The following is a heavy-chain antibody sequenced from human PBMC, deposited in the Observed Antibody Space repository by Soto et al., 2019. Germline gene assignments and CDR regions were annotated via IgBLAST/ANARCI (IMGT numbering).Heavy chain of an antibody. CDR1: GGSISSYY. CDR2: IYYSGST. Sequence: KSSETLSLASTVFGGSISSYYWSWIRQPPGKGLEWIGYIYYSGSTNYNPSLKSRVAISVDTSKNQFSLKLSSVTAADTAVYYCARDLRYNYGHYFDYWGQGTLVTVSS. V-gene: IGHV4-59*01. CDR3: ARDLRYNYGHYFDY. D-gene: IGHD5-18*01. J-gene: IGHJ4*02.